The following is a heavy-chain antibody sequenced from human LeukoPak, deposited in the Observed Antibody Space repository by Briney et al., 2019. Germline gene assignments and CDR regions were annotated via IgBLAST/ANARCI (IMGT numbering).Heavy chain of an antibody. Sequence: GGSLRLSCAASGFTFSSYAMTWVRQAPGKGLEWVSGISGSGGTTYYADSVKGRFTISRDNSQNTLYLQMNSLRAEDTAVFYCAKTPSDSSGYFDYRGQGTLVTVSS. CDR3: AKTPSDSSGYFDY. CDR1: GFTFSSYA. V-gene: IGHV3-23*01. J-gene: IGHJ4*02. D-gene: IGHD3-22*01. CDR2: ISGSGGTT.